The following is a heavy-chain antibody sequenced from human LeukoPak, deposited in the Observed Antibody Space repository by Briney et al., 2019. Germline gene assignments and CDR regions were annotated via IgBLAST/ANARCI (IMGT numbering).Heavy chain of an antibody. V-gene: IGHV4-61*02. D-gene: IGHD3-22*01. Sequence: KPSETLSLTCTVSGGSMSSNTYYWSWIRQPAGKGLEWIGRINTSGSTNYNPSLKSRVTISVDTSKNQFSLKLSSVTAADTAVYYCARVQLYYYDSSGYWRDAFDIWGQGTMVTVSS. CDR3: ARVQLYYYDSSGYWRDAFDI. J-gene: IGHJ3*02. CDR2: INTSGST. CDR1: GGSMSSNTYY.